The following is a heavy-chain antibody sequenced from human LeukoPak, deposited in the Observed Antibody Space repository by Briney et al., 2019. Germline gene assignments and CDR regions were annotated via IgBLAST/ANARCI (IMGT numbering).Heavy chain of an antibody. J-gene: IGHJ3*02. CDR2: IKQDGSEK. CDR3: ARSKGWVNEMDLEPPEAFDI. Sequence: GGSLRLSCAASGFTFSSYWMSWVRQAPGKGLEWVANIKQDGSEKYYVDSVKGRFTISRDNAKNSLYLQMNSLRAEDTAVYYCARSKGWVNEMDLEPPEAFDIWGQGTMVTVSS. D-gene: IGHD1-1*01. V-gene: IGHV3-7*03. CDR1: GFTFSSYW.